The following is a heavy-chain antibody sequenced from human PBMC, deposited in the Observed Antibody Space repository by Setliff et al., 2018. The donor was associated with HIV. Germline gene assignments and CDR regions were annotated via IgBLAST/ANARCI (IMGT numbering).Heavy chain of an antibody. Sequence: PSETLSLTCNVSGVSISTSGYYWGWIRQPPGKGPEWIGSFHSSGSTSYNPSLRSRVVLSVDTSKNQLSLRLTSFTAADTAVYYCARPLSPSYNFWGDAFAIWGQGTLVTVSS. V-gene: IGHV4-39*01. CDR1: GVSISTSGYY. CDR2: FHSSGST. CDR3: ARPLSPSYNFWGDAFAI. J-gene: IGHJ3*02. D-gene: IGHD3-3*01.